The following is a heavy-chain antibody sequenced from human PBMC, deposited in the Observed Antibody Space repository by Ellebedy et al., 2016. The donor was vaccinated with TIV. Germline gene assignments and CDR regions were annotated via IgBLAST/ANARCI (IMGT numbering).Heavy chain of an antibody. CDR2: IYYSGST. V-gene: IGHV4-31*03. Sequence: MPSETLSLTCTVSGGSISRGAFYWTWIRQKPGTGLEWMGNIYYSGSTYYKPSLKSRVTISLDTSKNQFSLRLSSVTAADTAVYYCARDEGGSGSLSYWGQGTLVTVSS. CDR1: GGSISRGAFY. J-gene: IGHJ4*02. CDR3: ARDEGGSGSLSY. D-gene: IGHD3-10*01.